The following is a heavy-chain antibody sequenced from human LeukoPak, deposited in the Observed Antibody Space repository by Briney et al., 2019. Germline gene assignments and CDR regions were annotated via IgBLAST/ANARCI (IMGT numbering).Heavy chain of an antibody. CDR3: ARRPVGVYGMDV. J-gene: IGHJ6*02. CDR2: IYYSGST. CDR1: GGSISSSSYY. D-gene: IGHD2-15*01. Sequence: PSETLSRTCTVSGGSISSSSYYWGWIRQPPGKGLEWIGSIYYSGSTYYNPSLKSRVTISVDTSKNQFSLKLSSVTAADTAVYYCARRPVGVYGMDVWGQGTTVTVSS. V-gene: IGHV4-39*01.